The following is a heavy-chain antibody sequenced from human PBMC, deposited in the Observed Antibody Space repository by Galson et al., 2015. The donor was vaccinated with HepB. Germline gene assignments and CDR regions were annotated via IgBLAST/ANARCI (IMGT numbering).Heavy chain of an antibody. V-gene: IGHV3-30*04. J-gene: IGHJ4*02. D-gene: IGHD4-23*01. CDR1: GFTFSSYA. CDR2: ISYDGSNK. CDR3: ARDWTRNLRRYSPSYFDY. Sequence: SLRLSCAASGFTFSSYAMHWVRQAPGKGLEWVAVISYDGSNKYYADSVKGRFTISRDNSKNTLYLQMNSLRAEDTAVYYCARDWTRNLRRYSPSYFDYWGQGTLVTVSS.